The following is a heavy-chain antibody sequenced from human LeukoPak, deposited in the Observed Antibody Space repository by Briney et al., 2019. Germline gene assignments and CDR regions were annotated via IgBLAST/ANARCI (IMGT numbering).Heavy chain of an antibody. D-gene: IGHD3-9*01. J-gene: IGHJ4*02. CDR3: AHKDWTYDILTGPTIQAFDY. CDR2: IYWNDDK. CDR1: GFSLSTSGVG. Sequence: SGPTLVKPTQTLTLTCTFSGFSLSTSGVGVGWIRQPPGKALEWLALIYWNDDKRYSPSLKSRLTITKDTSKNQVVLTMTNMDPVDTATYYCAHKDWTYDILTGPTIQAFDYWGQGTLVTVSS. V-gene: IGHV2-5*01.